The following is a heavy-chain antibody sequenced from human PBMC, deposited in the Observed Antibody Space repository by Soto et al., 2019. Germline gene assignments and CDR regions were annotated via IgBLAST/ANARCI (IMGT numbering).Heavy chain of an antibody. J-gene: IGHJ4*02. CDR1: GGSMSSYY. CDR2: VYYNGTT. V-gene: IGHV4-59*01. Sequence: SETLSLTCTVSGGSMSSYYWSWIRRPPGKGLEWIGFVYYNGTTNHNLSLKSRVNMSVDASTNQFSLNLKSVTAADSAVYYCARPPLFWGQGIVVT. CDR3: ARPPLF.